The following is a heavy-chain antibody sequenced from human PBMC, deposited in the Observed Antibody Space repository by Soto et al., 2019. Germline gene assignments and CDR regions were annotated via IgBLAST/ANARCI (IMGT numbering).Heavy chain of an antibody. J-gene: IGHJ6*02. Sequence: SETLSLTCTVSGCSISSGGYYWSWIRQHPGKGLEWIGYIYYSGSTYYNPSLKSRVTISVATSKNQFSLNLSSVTAADTAVYYCARELPQRQGRNMDVWGQGTTVTVSS. CDR2: IYYSGST. V-gene: IGHV4-31*03. CDR3: ARELPQRQGRNMDV. CDR1: GCSISSGGYY. D-gene: IGHD1-1*01.